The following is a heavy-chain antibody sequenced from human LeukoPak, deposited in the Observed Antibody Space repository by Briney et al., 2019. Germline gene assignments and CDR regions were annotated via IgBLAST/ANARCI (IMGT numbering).Heavy chain of an antibody. Sequence: PGGSLRLSCTTSGFNFGDYSMTWFRQAPGKGLEWVSFIRSKAAGGTTDYAASVKGRFTLSRDDSKNIAYLQMNSLKTEDTAVYYCTRDRVTTDYWGQGTLVTVSS. CDR3: TRDRVTTDY. V-gene: IGHV3-49*03. D-gene: IGHD1-14*01. J-gene: IGHJ4*02. CDR2: IRSKAAGGTT. CDR1: GFNFGDYS.